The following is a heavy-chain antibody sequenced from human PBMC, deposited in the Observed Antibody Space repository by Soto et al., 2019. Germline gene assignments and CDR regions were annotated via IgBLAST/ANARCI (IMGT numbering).Heavy chain of an antibody. J-gene: IGHJ3*02. CDR2: ISAGGGST. D-gene: IGHD1-7*01. V-gene: IGHV3-23*01. CDR1: GFTFSSYD. CDR3: AKATWNYGDAFDI. Sequence: EVQLLESGGGLVQPGGSLRLSCAASGFTFSSYDMSWVRQAPGKGLEWVSAISAGGGSTYYADSVKGRFTISRDSSKNTLYLQMNSLRAEDTALYYCAKATWNYGDAFDIWGQGRMVTVSS.